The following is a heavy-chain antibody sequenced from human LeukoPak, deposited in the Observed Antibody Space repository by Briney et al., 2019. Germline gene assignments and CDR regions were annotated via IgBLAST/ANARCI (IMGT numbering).Heavy chain of an antibody. V-gene: IGHV1-18*01. CDR2: VSVYTGYT. CDR3: ARRYCSGGSCIPDY. J-gene: IGHJ4*02. Sequence: ASVKVSCKASGYTFTNYGISWVRQAPGQGLEWMGWVSVYTGYTKYPQRFQGRVTMTKDTSISTAYMELSSLRFGDTAVYYCARRYCSGGSCIPDYWGQGTLVTVSS. CDR1: GYTFTNYG. D-gene: IGHD2-15*01.